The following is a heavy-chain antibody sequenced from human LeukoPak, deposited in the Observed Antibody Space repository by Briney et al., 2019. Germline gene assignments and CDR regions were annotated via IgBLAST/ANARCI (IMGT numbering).Heavy chain of an antibody. CDR2: MYHGGST. D-gene: IGHD3-3*01. J-gene: IGHJ4*02. CDR3: ARLAQLRFLEWLFRPDY. V-gene: IGHV4-38-2*01. Sequence: SETLSLTCAVSGYSITSGYYWGWIRQPPGKGLEWIGSMYHGGSTYYNPSLKSRVIISVDTSKNQFSLKLTSVTAADTPVYSCARLAQLRFLEWLFRPDYGGQGTLVTVSS. CDR1: GYSITSGYY.